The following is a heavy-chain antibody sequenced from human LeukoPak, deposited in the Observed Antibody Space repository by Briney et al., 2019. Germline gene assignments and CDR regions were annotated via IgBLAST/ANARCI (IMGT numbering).Heavy chain of an antibody. D-gene: IGHD6-13*01. Sequence: GGSLRLSCAASGFTFSSYEMNWVRQAPGKGLEWASYISSSGSTIYYADSVKGRFTISRDNAKNSLYLQMNGLRAEDTAVYFCARVWSPPYTSSWPDYFDYWGQGALVTVSS. CDR2: ISSSGSTI. CDR1: GFTFSSYE. V-gene: IGHV3-48*03. CDR3: ARVWSPPYTSSWPDYFDY. J-gene: IGHJ4*02.